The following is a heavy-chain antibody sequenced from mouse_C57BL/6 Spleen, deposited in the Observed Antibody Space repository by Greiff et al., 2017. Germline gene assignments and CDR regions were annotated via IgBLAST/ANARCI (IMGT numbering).Heavy chain of an antibody. CDR2: INPNNGGT. V-gene: IGHV1-18*01. Sequence: EVKVVESGPELVKPGASVKIPCKASGYTFTDYNMDWVKQSHGKSLEWIGDINPNNGGTIYNQKFKGKATLTVDKSSSTAYMELRSLTSEDTAVYYCARRGSSLYWYFDVWGTGTTVTVSS. D-gene: IGHD1-1*01. J-gene: IGHJ1*03. CDR1: GYTFTDYN. CDR3: ARRGSSLYWYFDV.